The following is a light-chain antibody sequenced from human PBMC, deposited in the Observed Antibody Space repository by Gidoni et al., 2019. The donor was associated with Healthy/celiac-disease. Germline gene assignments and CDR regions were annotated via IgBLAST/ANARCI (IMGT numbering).Light chain of an antibody. J-gene: IGLJ2*01. CDR2: GNI. Sequence: QSVLTQPPSVSGAPGQRVTISCTGSSSNIGAGYDVHWYQQLPGTAPKLINYGNINRPSGVPDRFSGSKSGTSASLAITGLQAEDAADYYCQSYDSSLSGSRVFGGGTKLTVL. V-gene: IGLV1-40*01. CDR3: QSYDSSLSGSRV. CDR1: SSNIGAGYD.